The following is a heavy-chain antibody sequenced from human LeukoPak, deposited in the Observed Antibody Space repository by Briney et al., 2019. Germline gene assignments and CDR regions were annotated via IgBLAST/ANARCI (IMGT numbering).Heavy chain of an antibody. D-gene: IGHD3-9*01. V-gene: IGHV3-30*03. CDR3: AREELLRYFDWQRYHYYYGMDV. J-gene: IGHJ6*02. CDR1: GFTFSRYG. CDR2: LSYDGGDK. Sequence: PGGSLRLSCAASGFTFSRYGMHWVRQAPGKGLEWVAVLSYDGGDKYYADSVKGRFTISRDNSKNTLYLQMNSLSTEDTAVYYCAREELLRYFDWQRYHYYYGMDVWGQGTTVTVSS.